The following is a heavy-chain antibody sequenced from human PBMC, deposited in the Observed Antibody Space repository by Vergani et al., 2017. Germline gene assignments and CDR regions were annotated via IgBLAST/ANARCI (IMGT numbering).Heavy chain of an antibody. CDR1: GFTFSSYA. V-gene: IGHV3-23*01. CDR2: ISGSGGST. CDR3: AKGSQAAAGFHGWFDP. J-gene: IGHJ5*02. D-gene: IGHD6-13*01. Sequence: EVQLLESGGGLVQPGGSLRLSCAASGFTFSSYAMSWVRQAPGKGLEWVSAISGSGGSTYYADSVKGRFTISRDKSKNTLYLQMNSLRAEDTAVYYCAKGSQAAAGFHGWFDPWGQGTLVTVSS.